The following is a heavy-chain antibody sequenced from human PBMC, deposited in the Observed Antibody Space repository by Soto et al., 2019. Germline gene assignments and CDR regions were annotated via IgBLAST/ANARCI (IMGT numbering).Heavy chain of an antibody. Sequence: ASVKVSCKASGYTFTSYDINWVRQATGQGLEWMGWMNPNSGNTGYAQKFQGRVTMTRNTPISTAYMELSSLRSEDTAVYYCARRALVPAADYYYMDVWGKGTTVTVSS. CDR3: ARRALVPAADYYYMDV. J-gene: IGHJ6*03. CDR1: GYTFTSYD. CDR2: MNPNSGNT. V-gene: IGHV1-8*01. D-gene: IGHD2-2*01.